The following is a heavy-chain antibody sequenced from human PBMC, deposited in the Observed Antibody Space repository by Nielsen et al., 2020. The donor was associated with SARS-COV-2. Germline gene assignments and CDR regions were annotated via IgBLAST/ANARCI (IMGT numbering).Heavy chain of an antibody. CDR3: ARLRYSYGSPRLDY. V-gene: IGHV4-59*08. D-gene: IGHD5-18*01. Sequence: SETLSLTCTVSNGSISSFFWSWIRQPPGKGLEWIGYIYHSGSTNFNPSLKSRVTLSVDTSKNQFSLNLNSVTAADTAVYYCARLRYSYGSPRLDYWGKGTLVTVSS. J-gene: IGHJ4*02. CDR2: IYHSGST. CDR1: NGSISSFF.